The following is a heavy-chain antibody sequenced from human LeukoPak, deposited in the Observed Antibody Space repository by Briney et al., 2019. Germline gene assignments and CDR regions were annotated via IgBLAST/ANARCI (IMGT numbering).Heavy chain of an antibody. Sequence: GGSLRLSCAASGCTFSAYWMKWVRQAPGKGLVWVATIKGDGSETHYETSVKGRFTISRDNAKRSLYLQMTSLSVEDTAMYYCATSGGYWGQGTLVTVSS. CDR2: IKGDGSET. D-gene: IGHD3-16*01. J-gene: IGHJ4*02. CDR3: ATSGGY. CDR1: GCTFSAYW. V-gene: IGHV3-7*01.